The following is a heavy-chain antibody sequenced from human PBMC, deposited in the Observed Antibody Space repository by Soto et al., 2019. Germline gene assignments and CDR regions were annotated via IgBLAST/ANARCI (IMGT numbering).Heavy chain of an antibody. Sequence: SETLSLTCTVSGGSISSGGYYWSWSRQHPGKGLEWIGYIYYSGSTYYNPSLKSRVTISVDTSKNQFSLKLSSVTAADTAVYYCARGGPWSGYYIGGYFDYWGQGTLVTVSS. V-gene: IGHV4-31*03. D-gene: IGHD3-3*01. CDR1: GGSISSGGYY. CDR3: ARGGPWSGYYIGGYFDY. J-gene: IGHJ4*02. CDR2: IYYSGST.